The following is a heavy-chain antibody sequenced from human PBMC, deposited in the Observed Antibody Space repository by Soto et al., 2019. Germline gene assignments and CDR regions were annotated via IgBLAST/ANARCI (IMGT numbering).Heavy chain of an antibody. Sequence: QVQLVESGGGLVKPGGSLRLSCAASGFTFSDYYMSWIRQAPGQGLEWVSYISRSGSTISYADSVKGRFTVSRDNSKDSLYLQMNSLRAEDTAVYYCARAMVELPYYCDKWVERTLMTVSS. J-gene: IGHJ4*02. CDR1: GFTFSDYY. CDR2: ISRSGSTI. V-gene: IGHV3-11*01. D-gene: IGHD1-7*01. CDR3: ARAMVELPYYCDK.